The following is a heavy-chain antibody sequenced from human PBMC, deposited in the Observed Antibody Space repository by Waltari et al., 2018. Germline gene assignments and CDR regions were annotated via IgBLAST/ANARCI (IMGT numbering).Heavy chain of an antibody. J-gene: IGHJ4*02. CDR1: GFTFANAW. V-gene: IGHV3-15*01. D-gene: IGHD2-2*01. CDR2: LKSKAEGGTT. Sequence: EVQLVESGGGLVKPGDSLRLSCVASGFTFANAWINWVRQAPGKGLEGVGLLKSKAEGGTTDYAAPVKGRFAISRDDSKDTAYLQMNSLKTEDTAMYFCTTEGGRTWPMYWGQGTLVTVSS. CDR3: TTEGGRTWPMY.